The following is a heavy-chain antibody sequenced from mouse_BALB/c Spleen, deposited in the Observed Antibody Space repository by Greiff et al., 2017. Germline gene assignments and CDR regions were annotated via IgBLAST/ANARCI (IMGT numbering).Heavy chain of an antibody. D-gene: IGHD1-2*01. CDR3: ARATPATRFAY. Sequence: VQLQQSGAELVKPGASVKLSCKTSGYTFTSYWIQWVKQRPGQGLGWIGEIFPGNGTTYYNEKFKGKATLTIDKSSSTAYMQLSSLTSEDSAVFYCARATPATRFAYWGQGTLVTVSA. CDR1: GYTFTSYW. V-gene: IGHV1S132*01. J-gene: IGHJ3*01. CDR2: IFPGNGTT.